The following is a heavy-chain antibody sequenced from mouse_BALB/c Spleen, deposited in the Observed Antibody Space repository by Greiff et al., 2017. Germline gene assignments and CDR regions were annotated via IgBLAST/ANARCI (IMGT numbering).Heavy chain of an antibody. J-gene: IGHJ2*01. V-gene: IGHV1-69*01. Sequence: QVQLQQPGAELVMPGASVKMSCKASGYTFTDYWMHWVKQRPGQGLEWIGAIDTSDSYTSYNQKFKGKATLTVDESSSTAYMQLSSLTSEDSAVYYCAREGLRLRYFDYWGQGTTLTVSS. CDR3: AREGLRLRYFDY. CDR1: GYTFTDYW. D-gene: IGHD1-2*01. CDR2: IDTSDSYT.